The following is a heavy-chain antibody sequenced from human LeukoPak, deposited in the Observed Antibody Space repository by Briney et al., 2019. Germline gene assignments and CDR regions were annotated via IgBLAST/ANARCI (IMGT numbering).Heavy chain of an antibody. V-gene: IGHV3-33*01. J-gene: IGHJ6*02. D-gene: IGHD3-10*01. CDR3: ARRDPGSGMDV. CDR2: IWYDGSRK. Sequence: RSGGSLRLSCAASGFTFDTYAMHWVRQAPGEGLEWMAVIWYDGSRKEYADSVKGRFTVSRDNSKNTLDMQMNSLRAEDTAVYYCARRDPGSGMDVWGQGTTVTVSS. CDR1: GFTFDTYA.